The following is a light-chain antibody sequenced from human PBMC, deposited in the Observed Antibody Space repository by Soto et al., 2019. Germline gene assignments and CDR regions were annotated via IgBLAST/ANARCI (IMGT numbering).Light chain of an antibody. Sequence: EIVLPQSPGTLSLSPGERATLSCRASQSVSSTYVAWYQQRPGQTPKLLIYEASTRATGIPDRFSGRGSGTDYTLTIDRLEPEDFAVYYCQQYGNSPQTFGQGTKVDIK. J-gene: IGKJ1*01. CDR3: QQYGNSPQT. CDR1: QSVSSTY. CDR2: EAS. V-gene: IGKV3-20*01.